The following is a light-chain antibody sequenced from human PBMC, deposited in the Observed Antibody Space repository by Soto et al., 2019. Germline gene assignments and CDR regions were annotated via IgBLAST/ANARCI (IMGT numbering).Light chain of an antibody. CDR2: SNN. CDR1: VSNIASNS. V-gene: IGLV1-44*01. J-gene: IGLJ1*01. Sequence: QSVLTQPPSASGTPGQRVTISCSGSVSNIASNSVNWYRQLPGTAPNLLIYSNNQRPSGVPDRFSGSKSGSSASLAISGLQSGDEADYYCAAWDDSQNAYVFGTGTKLTVL. CDR3: AAWDDSQNAYV.